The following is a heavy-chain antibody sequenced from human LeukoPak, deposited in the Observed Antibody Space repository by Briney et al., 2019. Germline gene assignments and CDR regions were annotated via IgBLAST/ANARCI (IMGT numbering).Heavy chain of an antibody. Sequence: GGSLRLSCAASGFTFSTYAMSWVRQAPGKGLEWVSGISGSGGSTFYADSVKGRFTISRDNAKNSLYLQMNSLRAEDTAVYYCARLGSTRSFDYWGQGTLVTVSS. CDR2: ISGSGGST. CDR1: GFTFSTYA. V-gene: IGHV3-23*01. CDR3: ARLGSTRSFDY. D-gene: IGHD3-16*01. J-gene: IGHJ4*02.